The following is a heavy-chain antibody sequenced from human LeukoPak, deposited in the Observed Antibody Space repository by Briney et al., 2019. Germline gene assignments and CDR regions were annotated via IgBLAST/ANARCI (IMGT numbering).Heavy chain of an antibody. J-gene: IGHJ6*03. CDR1: GGSFSGYY. D-gene: IGHD3-22*01. V-gene: IGHV4-34*01. CDR2: INHSGST. CDR3: ARLHNYYYDSSGYYPHYYFYYMDV. Sequence: SETLSLTCAVYGGSFSGYYWSWIRQPPGKGLEWIGEINHSGSTNYNPSLKSRVTISVDTSKNQFSLKLSSVTAADTAVYYCARLHNYYYDSSGYYPHYYFYYMDVWGKGTTVTISS.